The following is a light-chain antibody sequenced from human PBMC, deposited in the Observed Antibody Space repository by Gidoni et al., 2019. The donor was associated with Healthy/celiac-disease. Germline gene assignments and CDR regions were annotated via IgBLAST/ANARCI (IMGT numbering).Light chain of an antibody. CDR3: QQANSFPLT. J-gene: IGKJ1*01. Sequence: DIQMTQSPSSVSASVGDRVTITCRASQGISSYLAWYQQKPGKAPNLLIYGASSLQSGVPSRFSGSGSVTDFTLTISSLQPEDFATYYCQQANSFPLTFXQXTKVEIK. CDR1: QGISSY. V-gene: IGKV1-12*02. CDR2: GAS.